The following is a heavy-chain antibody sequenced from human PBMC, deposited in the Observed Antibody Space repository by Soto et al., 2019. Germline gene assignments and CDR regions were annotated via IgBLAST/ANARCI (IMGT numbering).Heavy chain of an antibody. CDR2: VYYTGDT. V-gene: IGHV4-59*08. CDR1: SGPDRSHN. Sequence: QVQLQQSGPRLVKPSETLSLTCTVSSGPDRSHNWGWIRQPPGRGLEWIGYVYYTGDTAYNPSLRGRVTIXPXTXXNDISWTLTSVTAADTAVYYCVRQGIDYLHGLVDVWGQGTTVSVSS. D-gene: IGHD4-17*01. CDR3: VRQGIDYLHGLVDV. J-gene: IGHJ6*02.